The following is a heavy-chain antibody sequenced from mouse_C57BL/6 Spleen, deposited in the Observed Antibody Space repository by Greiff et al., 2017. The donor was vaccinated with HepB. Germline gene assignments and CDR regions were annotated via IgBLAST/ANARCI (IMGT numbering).Heavy chain of an antibody. J-gene: IGHJ3*01. CDR3: ARRYYGSSSSWFAY. Sequence: VQLQQSGAELVKPGASVKLSCKASGYTFTSYWMQWVKQRPGQGLEWIGEIDPSDRYTNYNQKFKGKATLTVDTSSSTAYMQLSSLTSEDSAVYYCARRYYGSSSSWFAYWGQGTLVTVSA. V-gene: IGHV1-50*01. CDR2: IDPSDRYT. D-gene: IGHD1-1*01. CDR1: GYTFTSYW.